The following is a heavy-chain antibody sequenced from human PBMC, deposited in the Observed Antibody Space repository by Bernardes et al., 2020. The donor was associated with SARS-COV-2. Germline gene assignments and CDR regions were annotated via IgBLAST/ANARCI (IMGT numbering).Heavy chain of an antibody. J-gene: IGHJ4*02. CDR1: GGSISSYY. D-gene: IGHD6-19*01. CDR2: IYYSGST. Sequence: SETLSLTCTVSGGSISSYYWSWIRQPPGKGLEWIGYIYYSGSTSSNPSLKSRVTISVDTSENRFSLRLSSVTAADTAVYYCARSGSGWDFGNWGQGTLVTVSS. V-gene: IGHV4-59*01. CDR3: ARSGSGWDFGN.